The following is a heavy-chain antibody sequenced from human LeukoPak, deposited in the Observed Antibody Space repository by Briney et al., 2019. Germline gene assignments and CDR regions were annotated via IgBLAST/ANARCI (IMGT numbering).Heavy chain of an antibody. J-gene: IGHJ6*02. Sequence: GGSLRLSCAASGFTFSSYSMNWVRQAPGKGLEWVSSISSSSSYIYYADSVKGRFTISRDNAKNSLYLQMNSLRAEDTAVYYCARDARVPAAMGAYYYYGMDVWGQGTTVTVSS. D-gene: IGHD2-2*01. V-gene: IGHV3-21*01. CDR2: ISSSSSYI. CDR3: ARDARVPAAMGAYYYYGMDV. CDR1: GFTFSSYS.